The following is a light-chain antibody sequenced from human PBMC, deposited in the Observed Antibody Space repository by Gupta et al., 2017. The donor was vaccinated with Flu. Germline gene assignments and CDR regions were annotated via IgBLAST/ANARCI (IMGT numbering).Light chain of an antibody. CDR1: SSDIGNYNR. V-gene: IGLV2-18*02. Sequence: QSALTQPPSVSGSPGQSVTISCTGTSSDIGNYNRVSWYQQSPDTAPKLMIYEVSNRPSGVPGRFSGSKSDNTASLTISGLQAEDEADYYCSSYTSSSTYVFGTGTKVTVL. CDR2: EVS. J-gene: IGLJ1*01. CDR3: SSYTSSSTYV.